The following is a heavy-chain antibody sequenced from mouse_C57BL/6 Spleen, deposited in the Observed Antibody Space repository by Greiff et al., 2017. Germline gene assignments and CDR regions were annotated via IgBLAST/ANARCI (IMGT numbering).Heavy chain of an antibody. D-gene: IGHD1-1*01. CDR2: IRSKSSNYAT. V-gene: IGHV10-3*01. J-gene: IGHJ4*01. CDR3: VREGGYYYGYYAMDY. CDR1: GFTFNTYA. Sequence: EVQRVESGGGLVQPKGSLKLSCAASGFTFNTYAMHWVRQAPGKGLEWVARIRSKSSNYATYYADSVKDRFTISRDDSQSMLYLQMNNLKTEDTAMYYCVREGGYYYGYYAMDYWGQGTSVTVSS.